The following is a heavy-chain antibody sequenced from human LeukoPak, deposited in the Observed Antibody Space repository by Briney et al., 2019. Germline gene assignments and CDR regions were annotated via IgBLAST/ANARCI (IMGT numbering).Heavy chain of an antibody. CDR2: IYYSGST. CDR1: GGSISSYY. J-gene: IGHJ4*02. D-gene: IGHD6-19*01. Sequence: SETLSLTCTVSGGSISSYYWSWIRQPPGQGLEWIGYIYYSGSTNYKPSLKSRVTISVDTSKNQFSLKLSSVTAADTAVYYCARALRRNIGSGWYRLDYWGQGTLVTVSS. V-gene: IGHV4-59*01. CDR3: ARALRRNIGSGWYRLDY.